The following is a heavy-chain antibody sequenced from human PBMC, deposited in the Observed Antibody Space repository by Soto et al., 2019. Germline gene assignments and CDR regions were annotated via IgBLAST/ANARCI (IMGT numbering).Heavy chain of an antibody. Sequence: QVYLLQSGAEVKKVGASVKVSCKTSGYTFSAYYVHWARRAPGRGFQWLGWINPSNEITTFSEFFQGRITMTRDTSTTTVHMELNMLTSDDTAVYYCMRGGWGDSPIDYWGQGTQVTVSS. CDR1: GYTFSAYY. CDR3: MRGGWGDSPIDY. CDR2: INPSNEIT. J-gene: IGHJ4*02. D-gene: IGHD1-26*01. V-gene: IGHV1-2*02.